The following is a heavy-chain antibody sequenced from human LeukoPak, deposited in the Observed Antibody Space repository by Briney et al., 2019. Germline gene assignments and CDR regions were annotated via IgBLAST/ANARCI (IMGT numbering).Heavy chain of an antibody. CDR2: ISGSGGST. CDR1: GFTFSSYA. V-gene: IGHV3-23*01. D-gene: IGHD6-6*01. Sequence: PGGSLRLSCAASGFTFSSYAMSWVRQAPGKGLEWVSAISGSGGSTYYADSVKGRFTISRDNSKNTLYLQMNSLRAEDTAVYYCTSSSSRGIYYYNYYMDVWGKGTTVTVSS. J-gene: IGHJ6*03. CDR3: TSSSSRGIYYYNYYMDV.